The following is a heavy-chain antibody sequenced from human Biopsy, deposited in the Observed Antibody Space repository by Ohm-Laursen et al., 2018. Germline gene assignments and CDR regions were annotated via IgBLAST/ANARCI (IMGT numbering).Heavy chain of an antibody. CDR1: GFTFSDHH. D-gene: IGHD2-15*01. V-gene: IGHV3-11*01. CDR3: SRARDDFVVVPAAFFDF. CDR2: ISSSGATI. Sequence: SLRLSCTASGFTFSDHHMAWVRQAPGKGLEWLSYISSSGATIKYADSVKGRFTLSRDNAKNSLYLRMNSLRAEDTAVYFCSRARDDFVVVPAAFFDFWGQGTLVTVSS. J-gene: IGHJ4*02.